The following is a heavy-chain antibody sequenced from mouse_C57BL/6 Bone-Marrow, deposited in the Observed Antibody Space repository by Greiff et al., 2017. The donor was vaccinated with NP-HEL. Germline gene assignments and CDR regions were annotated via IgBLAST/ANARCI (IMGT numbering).Heavy chain of an antibody. Sequence: EVQLQQSGPGLVKPSHSLSLTCSVTGYSITSGYYWNWIRQFPGNKLEWMGYISYDGSNNYNPSLKNRISITRDTSKNQFFLKLNSVTTEDTATYYCARDYYGRYYYAMDYWGQGTSVTVSS. J-gene: IGHJ4*01. CDR1: GYSITSGYY. CDR2: ISYDGSN. V-gene: IGHV3-6*01. D-gene: IGHD1-1*01. CDR3: ARDYYGRYYYAMDY.